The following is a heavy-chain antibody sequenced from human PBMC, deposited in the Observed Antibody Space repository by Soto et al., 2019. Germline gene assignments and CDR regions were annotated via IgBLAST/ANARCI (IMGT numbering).Heavy chain of an antibody. V-gene: IGHV1-2*02. CDR2: INPNSGGT. CDR3: AREMVRGAAYYYYGMDV. J-gene: IGHJ6*02. D-gene: IGHD3-10*01. Sequence: GASVKVSCKASGYTFTGYYMHWVRQAPGQGLEWMGWINPNSGGTNYAQKFQGRVTMTRDTSISTAYMELSRLRSDDTAVYYCAREMVRGAAYYYYGMDVWGQGTTVTVSS. CDR1: GYTFTGYY.